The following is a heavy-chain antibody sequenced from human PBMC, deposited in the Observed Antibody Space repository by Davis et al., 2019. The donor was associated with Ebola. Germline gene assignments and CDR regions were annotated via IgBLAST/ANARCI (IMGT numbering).Heavy chain of an antibody. V-gene: IGHV4-31*03. CDR2: IYYSGST. J-gene: IGHJ6*02. CDR3: AREVRSSGYYDYYYYYGMDV. CDR1: GGSISSGGYY. Sequence: SETLSLTCTVSGGSISSGGYYWSWIRQHPGKGLEWIGYIYYSGSTYYNPSLKSRVTISVDTSKNQFSLKLSSVTAADTAVYYCAREVRSSGYYDYYYYYGMDVWGQGTTVTVSS. D-gene: IGHD3-22*01.